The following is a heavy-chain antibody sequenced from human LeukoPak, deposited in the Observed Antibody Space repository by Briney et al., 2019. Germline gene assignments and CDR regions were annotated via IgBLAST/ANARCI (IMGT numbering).Heavy chain of an antibody. Sequence: ASVKVSCKASGYTFTGYYMHWVRQAPGQGLEWMGWINPNSGGTNYAQKLQGRVTMTTDTSTSTAYMELRSLRSDDTAVYYCARGRNPFNWNYADYWGQGTLVTVSS. D-gene: IGHD1-20*01. CDR1: GYTFTGYY. CDR3: ARGRNPFNWNYADY. J-gene: IGHJ4*02. CDR2: INPNSGGT. V-gene: IGHV1-2*02.